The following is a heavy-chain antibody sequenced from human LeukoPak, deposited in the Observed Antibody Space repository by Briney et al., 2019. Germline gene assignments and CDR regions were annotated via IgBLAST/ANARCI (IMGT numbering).Heavy chain of an antibody. D-gene: IGHD1/OR15-1a*01. Sequence: GGSLRLSCAACGFTFTTFGIHWVRQAPGKGLEWVAPISPYGDIEYYTDSVKGRFTISRDNSKNMIYLQMNSLRGEDSAVYYCAKINNNDDYWGQGTLVTVSS. CDR2: ISPYGDIE. J-gene: IGHJ4*02. CDR3: AKINNNDDY. V-gene: IGHV3-30*18. CDR1: GFTFTTFG.